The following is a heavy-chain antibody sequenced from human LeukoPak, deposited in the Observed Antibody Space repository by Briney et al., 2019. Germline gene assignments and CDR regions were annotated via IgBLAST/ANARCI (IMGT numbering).Heavy chain of an antibody. CDR1: GFTFSSYS. J-gene: IGHJ4*02. Sequence: GGSLRLSCAASGFTFSSYSMNWVRQAPGKGLEWVAVISYDGSNKYYADSVKGRFTISRDNSKNTLYLQMNSLRAEDTAVYYCAKLPYYDSSGSFDYWGQGTLVTVSS. CDR2: ISYDGSNK. CDR3: AKLPYYDSSGSFDY. D-gene: IGHD3-22*01. V-gene: IGHV3-30*18.